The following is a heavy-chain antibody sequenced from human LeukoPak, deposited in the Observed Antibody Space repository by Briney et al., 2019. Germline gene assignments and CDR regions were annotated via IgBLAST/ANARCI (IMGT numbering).Heavy chain of an antibody. V-gene: IGHV4-59*08. CDR3: ARFKPGPSTVVAGLDY. CDR1: GDSISGYF. CDR2: IHSSGST. Sequence: SETLSLTCTVSGDSISGYFWSWIRQPPGKGLEWMGYIHSSGSTNYSPSLKSRVTFSVDTPKNQISLKLTSVTAADTAVYYCARFKPGPSTVVAGLDYWGHGTLITVSP. D-gene: IGHD2-21*01. J-gene: IGHJ4*01.